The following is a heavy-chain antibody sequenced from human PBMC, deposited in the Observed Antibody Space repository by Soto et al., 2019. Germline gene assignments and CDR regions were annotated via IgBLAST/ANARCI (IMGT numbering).Heavy chain of an antibody. CDR3: ARGYYDSSGYYYGDFDY. CDR1: GDSVSRNSAA. D-gene: IGHD3-22*01. J-gene: IGHJ4*02. CDR2: TYYRSKWYN. Sequence: PSQTLSLTCAISGDSVSRNSAAWNWIRQSPSRGLEWLGRTYYRSKWYNDYAVSVKSRITINPDTSKNQFSLQLNSVTPEDTAVYYCARGYYDSSGYYYGDFDYWGQGTLVTVSS. V-gene: IGHV6-1*01.